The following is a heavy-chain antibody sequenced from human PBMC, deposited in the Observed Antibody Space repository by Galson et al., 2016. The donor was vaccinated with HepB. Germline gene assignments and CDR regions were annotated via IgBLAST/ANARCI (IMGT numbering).Heavy chain of an antibody. V-gene: IGHV1-2*02. CDR1: GYPFINFY. CDR3: ARDLGYLAPRRRVWDKHFDY. Sequence: SVKVSCKASGYPFINFYIHWVRQAPGQGLEWMGWIKPRNGDTGYAQKFQGLVSVTRDTSISTTYMELSSLRSDDTALYYCARDLGYLAPRRRVWDKHFDYWGQGALVTVSS. J-gene: IGHJ4*02. CDR2: IKPRNGDT. D-gene: IGHD1-26*01.